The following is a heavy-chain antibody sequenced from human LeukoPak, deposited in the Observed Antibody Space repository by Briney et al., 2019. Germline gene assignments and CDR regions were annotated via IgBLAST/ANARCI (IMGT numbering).Heavy chain of an antibody. D-gene: IGHD3-22*01. CDR2: IYPLDSDT. CDR1: GYSFPNYW. CDR3: ASAFRDSSGYPENDAFDR. Sequence: GESLKISCKGSGYSFPNYWIGWVRQMSGKGLERMGIIYPLDSDTRYSPSSQGLVTISADTSISTAYLQWSSLKASDTAMYYCASAFRDSSGYPENDAFDRWGQGTMVTVSS. V-gene: IGHV5-51*01. J-gene: IGHJ3*02.